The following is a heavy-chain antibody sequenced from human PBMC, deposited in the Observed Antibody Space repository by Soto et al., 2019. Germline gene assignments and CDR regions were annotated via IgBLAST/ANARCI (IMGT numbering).Heavy chain of an antibody. J-gene: IGHJ5*02. CDR2: MNPNSDNT. D-gene: IGHD3-10*01. CDR3: AKHPVLMVRGVMPSWFDP. V-gene: IGHV1-8*01. Sequence: GASVKVSCKASGCTFTSYDINWVRQATGQGLEWMGWMNPNSDNTGSAQKFQGRVTMTRNTSISTAYMEMSSLRSEDTAVYYCAKHPVLMVRGVMPSWFDPWG. CDR1: GCTFTSYD.